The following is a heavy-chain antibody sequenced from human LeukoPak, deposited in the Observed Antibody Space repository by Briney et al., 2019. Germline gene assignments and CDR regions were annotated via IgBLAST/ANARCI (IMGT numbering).Heavy chain of an antibody. CDR2: INHSGST. J-gene: IGHJ5*02. CDR3: ARGGPDSSSPTNWFDP. Sequence: PSETLSLTCAVYGGSFSGYYWSWIRQPPGKGLEWIGEINHSGSTNYNPSLKSRVTISVDTSKNQFSLKLSSVTAADTAVYYCARGGPDSSSPTNWFDPWGQGTLVTVSS. V-gene: IGHV4-34*01. CDR1: GGSFSGYY. D-gene: IGHD6-6*01.